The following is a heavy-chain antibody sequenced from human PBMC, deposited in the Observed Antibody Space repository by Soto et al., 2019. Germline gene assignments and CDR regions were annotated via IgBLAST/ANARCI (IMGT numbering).Heavy chain of an antibody. CDR3: ARDTFGLVIIGFRYYGMDV. J-gene: IGHJ6*02. V-gene: IGHV1-18*04. CDR2: ISAYNGDT. CDR1: GYTFTSYG. Sequence: ASVKVSCKASGYTFTSYGISWVRQAPGQGLEWMGWISAYNGDTNYAQKLQGRVTMTTDTSTSTAYMELRSLRSDDTAVYYCARDTFGLVIIGFRYYGMDVWGQGTTVTVSS. D-gene: IGHD3-3*01.